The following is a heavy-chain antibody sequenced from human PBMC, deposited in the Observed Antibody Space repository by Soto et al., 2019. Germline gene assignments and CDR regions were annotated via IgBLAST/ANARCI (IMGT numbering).Heavy chain of an antibody. Sequence: EVQLVESGGGLVKPGGSLRLSCAASGFTFSSYSINWVRQAPGKGLEWVSSITTRSSYIYYADSVKGRFTISRDNAKNSLYLQMNSLRAEDTAVYYCARWSGENYYYYGMDVWGQGTTVTVSS. CDR3: ARWSGENYYYYGMDV. D-gene: IGHD3-10*01. V-gene: IGHV3-21*01. CDR1: GFTFSSYS. J-gene: IGHJ6*02. CDR2: ITTRSSYI.